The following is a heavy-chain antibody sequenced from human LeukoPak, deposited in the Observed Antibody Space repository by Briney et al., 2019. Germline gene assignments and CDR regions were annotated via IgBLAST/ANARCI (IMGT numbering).Heavy chain of an antibody. V-gene: IGHV5-51*01. CDR2: IYPGDSDT. Sequence: GESLKISCKGSGYSFTSYWIGWVRQMPGKGLEWMGIIYPGDSDTRYSPSFQGQVTISADTSISTAYLQWSSLKASDTAMYYCARQELLWFGGLNWFDPWGQGTLVTVSS. CDR1: GYSFTSYW. D-gene: IGHD3-10*01. J-gene: IGHJ5*02. CDR3: ARQELLWFGGLNWFDP.